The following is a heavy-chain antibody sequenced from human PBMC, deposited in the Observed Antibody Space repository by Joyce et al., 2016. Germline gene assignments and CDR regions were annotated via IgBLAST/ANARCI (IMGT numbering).Heavy chain of an antibody. CDR2: VKSKTGGERT. CDR1: GFTFNVAW. V-gene: IGHV3-15*01. D-gene: IGHD3-10*01. CDR3: AADVAEVGFGELDH. J-gene: IGHJ4*02. Sequence: EVQVAEYGGGLVKPGGSLRRSCAASGFTFNVAWMTWVRQGPGKGLEWFGRVKSKTGGERTEYAAPVKGRVTITREDSKNTEALQMNGLRTEDTAGYFCAADVAEVGFGELDHWGQGTLVTVSS.